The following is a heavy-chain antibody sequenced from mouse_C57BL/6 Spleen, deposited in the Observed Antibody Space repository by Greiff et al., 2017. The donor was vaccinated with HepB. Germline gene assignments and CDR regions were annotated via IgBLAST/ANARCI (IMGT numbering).Heavy chain of an antibody. J-gene: IGHJ3*01. Sequence: VKLQQPGAELVKPGASVKMSCKASGYTFTSYWITWVKQRPGQGLEWIGDIYPGSGSTNYNEKFKSKATLTVDTSSSTAYMQLSSLTSEDSAVYYCARESGYYSNYVLFAYWGQGTLVTVSA. CDR2: IYPGSGST. V-gene: IGHV1-55*01. D-gene: IGHD2-5*01. CDR3: ARESGYYSNYVLFAY. CDR1: GYTFTSYW.